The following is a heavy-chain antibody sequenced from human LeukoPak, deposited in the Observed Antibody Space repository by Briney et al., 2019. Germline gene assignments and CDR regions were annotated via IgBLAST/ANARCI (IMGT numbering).Heavy chain of an antibody. D-gene: IGHD4-17*01. Sequence: GGSLRLSCAGSGFTFSSYAMSWVRQAPGKGPEWVSAISGNGGGTFYADSVKGRFTISRDNSKNLVYVQMSSLRSDDTAVYYCARAGDYSLYYGMNVWGQGTTVTVSS. CDR1: GFTFSSYA. V-gene: IGHV3-23*01. J-gene: IGHJ6*02. CDR2: ISGNGGGT. CDR3: ARAGDYSLYYGMNV.